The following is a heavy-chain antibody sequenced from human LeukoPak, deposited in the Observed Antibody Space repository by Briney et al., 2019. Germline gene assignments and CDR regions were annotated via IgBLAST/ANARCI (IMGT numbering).Heavy chain of an antibody. V-gene: IGHV4-39*01. CDR2: IYYSGST. D-gene: IGHD1-26*01. CDR3: ARIVVGATTFPDY. CDR1: GGSISSSSYY. Sequence: SETLSLACTVSGGSISSSSYYWGWIRQPPGKGLEWIGSIYYSGSTYYNPSLKSRVTISVDTSKNQFSLKLSSVTAADTAVYYCARIVVGATTFPDYWGQGTLVTVSS. J-gene: IGHJ4*02.